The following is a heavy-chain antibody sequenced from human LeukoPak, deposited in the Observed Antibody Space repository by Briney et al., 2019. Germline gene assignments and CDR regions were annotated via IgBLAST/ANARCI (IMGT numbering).Heavy chain of an antibody. J-gene: IGHJ4*02. Sequence: GGSLRLSCAASGFTFSSYWMSWVRQAPGKGLEWVANIKQDGSEKYYVDSVKGRFTISRDNAKKSLYLQMTSLRAEDTAVYYCARDFDYVWGSYRPSDDWGQGTLVTVSS. V-gene: IGHV3-7*01. D-gene: IGHD3-16*02. CDR3: ARDFDYVWGSYRPSDD. CDR2: IKQDGSEK. CDR1: GFTFSSYW.